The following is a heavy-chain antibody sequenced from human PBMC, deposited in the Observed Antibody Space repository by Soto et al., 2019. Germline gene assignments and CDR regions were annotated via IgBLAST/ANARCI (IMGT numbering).Heavy chain of an antibody. V-gene: IGHV1-2*02. CDR2: INPNSGGT. J-gene: IGHJ5*02. CDR1: GYTFTGYF. CDR3: ARTPPLQRVVWKWFDP. D-gene: IGHD3-3*01. Sequence: VKGYWKSAGYTFTGYFVHWGSKNHEHGLEWMGWINPNSGGTNYAQKFQGRVTMTRDTSISTAYMELSRLRSDDTAVYYCARTPPLQRVVWKWFDPWGQGTLDTV.